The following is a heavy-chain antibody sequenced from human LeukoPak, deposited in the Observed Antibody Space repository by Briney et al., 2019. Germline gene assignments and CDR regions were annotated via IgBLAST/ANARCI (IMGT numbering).Heavy chain of an antibody. CDR2: ISSNGGST. D-gene: IGHD6-13*01. V-gene: IGHV3-64*01. J-gene: IGHJ6*03. Sequence: QPGGSLRLSCAASGFTFSSYAMHWVRQAPGKGLEYVSAISSNGGSTYYANSVKGRFTISRDNSKNTLYLQMGSLRAEDMAVYYCARDHAGYSSSWTPYYYYYMDVWGKGTTVTISS. CDR1: GFTFSSYA. CDR3: ARDHAGYSSSWTPYYYYYMDV.